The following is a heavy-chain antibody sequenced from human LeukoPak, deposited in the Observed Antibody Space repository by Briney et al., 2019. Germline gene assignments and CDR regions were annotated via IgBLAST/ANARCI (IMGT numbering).Heavy chain of an antibody. Sequence: GGSLRLSCAASGLTFTSFAMSWVRQAPGKGLEWVSSISGSGGSTYYAGSVKGRFTISRDNSKNTLYLQMGSLRAEDTAVYYCSNRAAASYWGQGTLVTVSS. D-gene: IGHD2-2*01. CDR3: SNRAAASY. CDR1: GLTFTSFA. V-gene: IGHV3-23*01. CDR2: ISGSGGST. J-gene: IGHJ4*02.